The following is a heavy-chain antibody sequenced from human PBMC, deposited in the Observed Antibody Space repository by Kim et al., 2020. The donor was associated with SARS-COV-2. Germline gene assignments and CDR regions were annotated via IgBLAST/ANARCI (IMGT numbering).Heavy chain of an antibody. J-gene: IGHJ6*02. Sequence: SLKMRVTNSVDKSKNQFSLKLSSVTAADTAVYYCARDSVTTLYYYYGMDVWGQGTTVTVSS. CDR3: ARDSVTTLYYYYGMDV. D-gene: IGHD4-17*01. V-gene: IGHV4-4*02.